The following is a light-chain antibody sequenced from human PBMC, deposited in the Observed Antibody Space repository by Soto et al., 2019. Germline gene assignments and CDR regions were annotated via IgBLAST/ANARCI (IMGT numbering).Light chain of an antibody. CDR2: AAS. CDR1: QGISNY. V-gene: IGKV1-27*01. J-gene: IGKJ3*01. Sequence: DIQMTQSPSSLSASVGDRVTITCRASQGISNYVAWYQQRPGKAPKLLIYAASSLQSGVPSRFSGSESGTDFSLTISGLQPEDVATYYCQKYDIAPLFTFGPGSKVEIK. CDR3: QKYDIAPLFT.